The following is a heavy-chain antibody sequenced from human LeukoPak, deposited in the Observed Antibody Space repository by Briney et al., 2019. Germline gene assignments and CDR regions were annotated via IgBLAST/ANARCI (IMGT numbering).Heavy chain of an antibody. V-gene: IGHV3-23*01. J-gene: IGHJ6*03. Sequence: PGGSLRLSCAASGFTFSSYGMSWVRQAPGKGLEWVSAISGSGGSTYYADSVKGRFTISRDNSKNTLYLQMNSLRAEDTAVYYCAKDAGSIVGAIDYYYYYMDVWGKGTTVTISS. CDR1: GFTFSSYG. CDR2: ISGSGGST. CDR3: AKDAGSIVGAIDYYYYYMDV. D-gene: IGHD1-26*01.